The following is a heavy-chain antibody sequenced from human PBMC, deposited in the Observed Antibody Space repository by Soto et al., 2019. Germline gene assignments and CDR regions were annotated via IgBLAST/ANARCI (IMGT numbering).Heavy chain of an antibody. V-gene: IGHV4-39*01. CDR1: GGSISSSSYY. D-gene: IGHD6-19*01. Sequence: PSETLSLTCTVSGGSISSSSYYRGWIRQPPGKGLEWIGSIYYSGSTYYNPSLKSRVTISVDTSKNQFSLKLSSVTTADTAVYYCARRAAVKIYSSLKGYNWFDPWGQGTLVTVSS. CDR2: IYYSGST. CDR3: ARRAAVKIYSSLKGYNWFDP. J-gene: IGHJ5*02.